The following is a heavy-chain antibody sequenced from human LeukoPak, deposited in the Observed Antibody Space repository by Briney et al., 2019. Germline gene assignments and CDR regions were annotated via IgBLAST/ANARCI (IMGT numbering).Heavy chain of an antibody. D-gene: IGHD3-10*01. Sequence: GGSLRLSCAASGFTFSSYSMNWVRQAPGKGLEWVSSISSSSSYIYYADSVKGRFTISRDNAKNSLYLQMNSLRAEDTAVYYCARDYYGSGSYYKFDYWGQGTLVTVPS. CDR2: ISSSSSYI. CDR1: GFTFSSYS. CDR3: ARDYYGSGSYYKFDY. J-gene: IGHJ4*02. V-gene: IGHV3-21*01.